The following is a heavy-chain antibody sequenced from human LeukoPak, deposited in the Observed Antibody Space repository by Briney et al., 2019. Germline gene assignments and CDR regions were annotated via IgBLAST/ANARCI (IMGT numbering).Heavy chain of an antibody. CDR3: ARDAYDDASES. V-gene: IGHV3-7*01. CDR1: GFTFSSYW. D-gene: IGHD3-3*01. J-gene: IGHJ5*02. CDR2: FRTVGSDK. Sequence: GRSLRLSCAASGFTFSSYWMTWVRQAPGKGIEWVANFRTVGSDKLYADSVKGRFTISRDNAKNSPYLQMNGLRAEDPAISYCARDAYDDASESWGQGTLVTVSS.